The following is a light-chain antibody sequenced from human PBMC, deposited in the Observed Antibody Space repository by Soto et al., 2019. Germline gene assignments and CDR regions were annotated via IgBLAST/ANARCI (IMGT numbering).Light chain of an antibody. CDR2: GAS. J-gene: IGKJ1*01. Sequence: EIVLTQSPGTLSLSPGERATLSCRASQSVRSNLAWYQQKPGQAPRLLIYGASARATGIPARFSGSGSGTEFTLSISGLQSEDFAVYYCQQYDNWWTFGQGTKGDIK. CDR1: QSVRSN. V-gene: IGKV3-15*01. CDR3: QQYDNWWT.